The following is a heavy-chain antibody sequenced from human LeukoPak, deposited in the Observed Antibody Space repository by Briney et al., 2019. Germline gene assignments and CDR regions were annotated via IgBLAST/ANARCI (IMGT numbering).Heavy chain of an antibody. CDR2: ISGSGGST. Sequence: GGSLRLSCAASGFTFSSYGMSRVRQAPGKGLEWVSAISGSGGSTYYADSVKGRFTISRDNAKNSLYLQMNSLRAEDTAVYYCAELGITMIGGVWGEGTTVTISS. J-gene: IGHJ6*04. D-gene: IGHD3-10*02. CDR1: GFTFSSYG. V-gene: IGHV3-23*01. CDR3: AELGITMIGGV.